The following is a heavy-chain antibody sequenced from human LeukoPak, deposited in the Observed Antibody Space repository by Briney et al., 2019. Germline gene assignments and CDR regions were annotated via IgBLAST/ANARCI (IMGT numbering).Heavy chain of an antibody. V-gene: IGHV4-59*01. CDR2: IYHSGTI. CDR3: AREFSAYGMDV. Sequence: SETLSLTCTVSGGSIYSYFWTWIRQSPGKGLEWIAYIYHSGTINYNPSLKSRVTISLDTSKNQVSLNLNSVTAADTAVYYCAREFSAYGMDVWGQGTTVTVSS. D-gene: IGHD1-26*01. CDR1: GGSIYSYF. J-gene: IGHJ6*02.